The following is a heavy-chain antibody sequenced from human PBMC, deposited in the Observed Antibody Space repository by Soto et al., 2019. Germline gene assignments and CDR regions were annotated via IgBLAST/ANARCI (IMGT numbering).Heavy chain of an antibody. CDR1: GFTLSSYW. V-gene: IGHV3-74*01. Sequence: GGSLRLSCAASGFTLSSYWMHWVRQSPGKGLEWVSHINNDGSSTTYADSVKGRFTISRDNAKNTLYLQMNSLKVEDTAVYYCARDFSPWGQGTLVTV. D-gene: IGHD3-3*01. CDR3: ARDFSP. CDR2: INNDGSST. J-gene: IGHJ5*02.